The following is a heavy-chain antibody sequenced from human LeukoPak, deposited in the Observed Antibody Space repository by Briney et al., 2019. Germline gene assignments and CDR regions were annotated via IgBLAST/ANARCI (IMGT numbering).Heavy chain of an antibody. Sequence: PSQTLSLTCTVSGGSISSGSYYWSWIRQPAGKGLEWIGRIYTSGSTNYNPSLKSRVTISVDTSKNQFSLKLSSVTAADTAVYYCARGRPPRYCSSTSCPTDFDYWGQGTLVTVSS. V-gene: IGHV4-61*02. CDR2: IYTSGST. CDR1: GGSISSGSYY. J-gene: IGHJ4*02. CDR3: ARGRPPRYCSSTSCPTDFDY. D-gene: IGHD2-2*01.